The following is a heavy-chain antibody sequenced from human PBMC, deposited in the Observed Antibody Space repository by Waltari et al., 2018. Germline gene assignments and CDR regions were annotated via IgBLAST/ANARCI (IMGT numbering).Heavy chain of an antibody. Sequence: QLQLQESGPGLVKPSETLSLTCTVSGGSISSSSYYWGWIRQPPGKGLEWIGSIYYSGSTYYNPALKSRVTISVDTSNNQFSLKLSSVTAADTAVYYCARRIVGATPFDYWGQGTLVTVSS. J-gene: IGHJ4*02. V-gene: IGHV4-39*07. D-gene: IGHD1-26*01. CDR3: ARRIVGATPFDY. CDR1: GGSISSSSYY. CDR2: IYYSGST.